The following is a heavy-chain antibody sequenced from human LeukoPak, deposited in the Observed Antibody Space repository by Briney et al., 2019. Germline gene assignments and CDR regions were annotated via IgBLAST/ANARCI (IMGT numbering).Heavy chain of an antibody. V-gene: IGHV4-59*01. J-gene: IGHJ4*02. CDR1: DGAITGYY. CDR2: LHSGGST. Sequence: SETLSLTCTVSDGAITGYYWGWIRQPPGKGLDWIGHLHSGGSTNYNPSLKSRVTISVDTSKNHFSLKLSSVTAADRAVYYCARGYSTSWTYYFDYWGQGALVTVSS. CDR3: ARGYSTSWTYYFDY. D-gene: IGHD6-13*01.